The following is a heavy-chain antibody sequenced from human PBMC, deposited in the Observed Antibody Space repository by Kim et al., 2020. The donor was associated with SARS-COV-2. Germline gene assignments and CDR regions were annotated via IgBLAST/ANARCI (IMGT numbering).Heavy chain of an antibody. CDR3: ARDGTTRNGGYYLDY. V-gene: IGHV1-3*01. CDR2: INVGPGNT. Sequence: ASVKVSCKTSGYTFTSYTMHWVRQAPGQGLEWMGWINVGPGNTKYLQKFQGRVTITRDTSASTAFMELSSLTSEDTAIYYCARDGTTRNGGYYLDYWGQGALVTVSS. D-gene: IGHD1-1*01. CDR1: GYTFTSYT. J-gene: IGHJ4*01.